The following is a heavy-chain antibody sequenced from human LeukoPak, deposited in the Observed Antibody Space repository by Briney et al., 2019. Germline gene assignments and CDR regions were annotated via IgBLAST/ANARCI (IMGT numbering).Heavy chain of an antibody. CDR3: AKDSEELYSSSFYFDY. V-gene: IGHV3-23*01. CDR2: ISGSGGST. Sequence: GGSLRLSCAASGFTFSSYAMSWVRQAPGKGLEWVSAISGSGGSTYYADSVKGRFTISRDNSKNTLYLQMNSLRAEDTAVYYCAKDSEELYSSSFYFDYWGQGTLVTVSS. CDR1: GFTFSSYA. D-gene: IGHD6-6*01. J-gene: IGHJ4*02.